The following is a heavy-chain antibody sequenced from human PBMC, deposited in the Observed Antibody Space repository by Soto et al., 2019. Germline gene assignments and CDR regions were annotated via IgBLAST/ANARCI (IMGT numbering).Heavy chain of an antibody. V-gene: IGHV1-18*01. CDR2: ISPLKGNT. Sequence: ASVKVSCKAAGYTFTNYVIHWVRQAPGQGLEWMGWISPLKGNTKYAQKVQGRVSVTTDTSTNTVYMELSGLRYDDTALYYCARSGEHPFDFWGQGTLVTVSS. D-gene: IGHD6-25*01. J-gene: IGHJ4*02. CDR3: ARSGEHPFDF. CDR1: GYTFTNYV.